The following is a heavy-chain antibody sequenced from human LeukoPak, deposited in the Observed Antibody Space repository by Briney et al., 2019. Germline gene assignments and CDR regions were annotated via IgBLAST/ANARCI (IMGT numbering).Heavy chain of an antibody. CDR3: VGSGQSY. D-gene: IGHD3-3*01. CDR2: ISYDGSNK. CDR1: GFTFSSYA. Sequence: PGGSLRLSCAASGFTFSSYAMHWVRQAPGKGLEWVAVISYDGSNKYYADSVKGRFTISRDNSKNTLYLQMNSLRAEDTAVYYCVGSGQSYWGQGTLVTVSS. V-gene: IGHV3-30-3*01. J-gene: IGHJ4*02.